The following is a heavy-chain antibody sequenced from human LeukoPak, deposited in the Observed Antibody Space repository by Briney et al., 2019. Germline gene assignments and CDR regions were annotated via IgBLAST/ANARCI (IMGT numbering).Heavy chain of an antibody. CDR1: GYTLTELS. D-gene: IGHD5-12*01. V-gene: IGHV1-24*01. CDR3: ATGYSGYDWFDY. Sequence: ASVKVSCKVSGYTLTELSMHWVRQAPGKGLARMGGFDPEDGETIYAQKFQGRVTMTEDTSTDTAYMELSSLRSEDTAVYYCATGYSGYDWFDYWGQGTLVTVSS. J-gene: IGHJ4*02. CDR2: FDPEDGET.